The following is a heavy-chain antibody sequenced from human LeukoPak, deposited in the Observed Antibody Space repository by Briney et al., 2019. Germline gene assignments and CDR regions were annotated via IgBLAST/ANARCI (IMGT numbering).Heavy chain of an antibody. D-gene: IGHD2-2*01. CDR2: MNPNSGNT. V-gene: IGHV1-8*03. J-gene: IGHJ4*02. CDR3: ARVSRIVVVPAASYYFDY. CDR1: GYTFTSYD. Sequence: GASVKVSCEASGYTFTSYDINWVRQATGQGLEWVGWMNPNSGNTGYAQKFQGRVTITRNTSISTAYMELSSLRSEDTAVYYCARVSRIVVVPAASYYFDYWGQGTLVTVSS.